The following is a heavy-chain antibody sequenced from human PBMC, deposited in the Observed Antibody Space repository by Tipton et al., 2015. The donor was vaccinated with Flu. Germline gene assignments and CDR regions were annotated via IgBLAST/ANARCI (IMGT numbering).Heavy chain of an antibody. Sequence: QLVQSGAEVKKPGASVKVSCTASGYTFIDYYIHWVRQAPGQGLEWMGIINPSGGSTTYAQKFQGRVTMTRDTSTSTVHMELRSLRSEDTAVYYCARKRVDTAVPAFDYWGQGTLVIVSS. CDR2: INPSGGST. CDR3: ARKRVDTAVPAFDY. V-gene: IGHV1-46*01. D-gene: IGHD5-18*01. J-gene: IGHJ4*02. CDR1: GYTFIDYY.